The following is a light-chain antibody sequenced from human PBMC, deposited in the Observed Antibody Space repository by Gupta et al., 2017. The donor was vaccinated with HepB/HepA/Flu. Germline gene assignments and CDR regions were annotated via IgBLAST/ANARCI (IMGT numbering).Light chain of an antibody. Sequence: DFVMTQSPLSLPVALGQPASISCRSSQSLVYSNGNTYLNWFQQRPGQSPRRLIYTVSNRDSGVPDRFSGSGSGTDFTLKISRVEAEDVGVYYCVQGTHWPFTFGQGTNLEIK. J-gene: IGKJ2*01. V-gene: IGKV2-30*01. CDR3: VQGTHWPFT. CDR1: QSLVYSNGNTY. CDR2: TVS.